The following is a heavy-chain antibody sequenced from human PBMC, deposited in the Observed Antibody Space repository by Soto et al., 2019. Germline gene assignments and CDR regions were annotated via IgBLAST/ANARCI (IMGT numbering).Heavy chain of an antibody. CDR1: GGSISSGGYY. CDR2: IYYSGST. CDR3: ARGKRLQFFSAWFDP. D-gene: IGHD6-25*01. V-gene: IGHV4-31*03. J-gene: IGHJ5*02. Sequence: PSETLSLTCTVSGGSISSGGYYWSWIRQHPGKGLEWIGYIYYSGSTYYNPSLKSRVTISVDTSKNQFSLKLSSVTAADTAVYYCARGKRLQFFSAWFDPWGQGTLVTVSS.